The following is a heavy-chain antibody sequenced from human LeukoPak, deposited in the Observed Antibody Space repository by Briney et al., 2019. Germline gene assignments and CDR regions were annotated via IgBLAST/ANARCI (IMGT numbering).Heavy chain of an antibody. D-gene: IGHD3-10*01. CDR2: INPNSGGT. J-gene: IGHJ4*02. Sequence: GASVKVSCKASGYTFTGYYMHWVRQAPGQGLEWMGWINPNSGGTNYAQKFQGRVTMTRDTSISTAYMELSRLRSDDTAVYYCARDYYGSGSYYNPLIWWYWGQGTLVTVSS. CDR3: ARDYYGSGSYYNPLIWWY. CDR1: GYTFTGYY. V-gene: IGHV1-2*02.